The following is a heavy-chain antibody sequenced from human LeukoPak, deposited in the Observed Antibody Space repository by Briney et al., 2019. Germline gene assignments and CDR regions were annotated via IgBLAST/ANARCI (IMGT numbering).Heavy chain of an antibody. J-gene: IGHJ6*03. CDR1: GFPFRDFA. CDR2: LSGSGDGT. D-gene: IGHD1-26*01. V-gene: IGHV3-23*01. CDR3: AKNEGWELHQYNLDV. Sequence: PGGSLRLSCPAFGFPFRDFALSWVGQAPGRGLHGVSTLSGSGDGTYFADALKGRFTISRDNSKNTLYLQMNSLRADDTAVYYCAKNEGWELHQYNLDVWGTGTAVTVSS.